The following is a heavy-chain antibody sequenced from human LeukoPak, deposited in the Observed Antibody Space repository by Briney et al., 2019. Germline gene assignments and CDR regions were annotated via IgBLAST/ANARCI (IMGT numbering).Heavy chain of an antibody. CDR2: ISAYNGNT. CDR1: GYTFTSYG. D-gene: IGHD6-19*01. Sequence: ASVKVSCKASGYTFTSYGISWVRQAPGQGLEWMGWISAYNGNTNYAQKLHGRVTMTTDTSTSTAYMELRSLRSDDTAVYYCARDSLGVAGPSWDYWGQGTLVTVSS. V-gene: IGHV1-18*04. CDR3: ARDSLGVAGPSWDY. J-gene: IGHJ4*02.